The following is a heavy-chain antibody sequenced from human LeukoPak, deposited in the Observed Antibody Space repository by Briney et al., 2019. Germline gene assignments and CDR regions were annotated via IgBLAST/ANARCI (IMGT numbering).Heavy chain of an antibody. V-gene: IGHV4-59*01. CDR3: ATGAGSYYTYYFDY. D-gene: IGHD3-10*01. CDR1: GGSITNYH. CDR2: ISYSGST. J-gene: IGHJ4*02. Sequence: SETLSLTCSVSGGSITNYHWSWIRQPPGKGLEWIGYISYSGSTSYNPSLKSRVTISVDTSKNQFSLKLSSVIAADTAVYYCATGAGSYYTYYFDYWGQGTLVTVSS.